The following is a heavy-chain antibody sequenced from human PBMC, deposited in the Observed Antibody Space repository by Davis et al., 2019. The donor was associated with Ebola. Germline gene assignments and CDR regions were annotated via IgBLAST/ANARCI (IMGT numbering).Heavy chain of an antibody. CDR1: GGSISSYY. V-gene: IGHV4-59*12. CDR2: IYYSGST. CDR3: ARGLGSTSCYNWACYYYYYMDV. J-gene: IGHJ6*03. Sequence: PSETLSLTCTVSGGSISSYYWSWIRQPPGKGLEWIGYIYYSGSTNYNPSLKSRVTISVDTSKNQFSLKLSSVTAADTAVYYCARGLGSTSCYNWACYYYYYMDVWGKGTTVTVSS. D-gene: IGHD2-2*02.